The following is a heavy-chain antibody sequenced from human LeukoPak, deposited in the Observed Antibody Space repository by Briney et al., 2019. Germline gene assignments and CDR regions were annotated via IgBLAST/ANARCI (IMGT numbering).Heavy chain of an antibody. CDR3: ARTLTGDLYYYYMDV. CDR2: IIPIFGTA. Sequence: ASVKVSCKASGGTFSSYAISWVRQAPGQGLEWMGGIIPIFGTANYAQKFQGRVTITTDESTSTAYMELSSLRSEDTAVYYCARTLTGDLYYYYMDVWAKGPRSQSP. V-gene: IGHV1-69*05. J-gene: IGHJ6*03. D-gene: IGHD7-27*01. CDR1: GGTFSSYA.